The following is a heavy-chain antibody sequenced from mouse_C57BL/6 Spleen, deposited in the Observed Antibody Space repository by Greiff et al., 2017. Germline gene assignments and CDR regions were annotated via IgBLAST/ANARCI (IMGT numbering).Heavy chain of an antibody. J-gene: IGHJ3*01. D-gene: IGHD5-1-1*01. CDR2: IDPEDGET. CDR3: ASSHNTRFAY. CDR1: GFNIKDYY. V-gene: IGHV14-2*01. Sequence: EVQLQQSGAELVKPGASVKLSCTASGFNIKDYYMNWVKQRTEQGLEWIGRIDPEDGETKYAPKFQGKATLTADTSSNTAYLQLSSLTSEDYDVSNCASSHNTRFAYWGQGTLVTVSA.